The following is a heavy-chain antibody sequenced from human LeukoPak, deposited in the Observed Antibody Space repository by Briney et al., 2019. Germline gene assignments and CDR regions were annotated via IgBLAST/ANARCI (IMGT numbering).Heavy chain of an antibody. J-gene: IGHJ3*02. CDR2: AYYGGNI. D-gene: IGHD3-22*01. CDR3: ARHDSSGPYNAFDI. Sequence: SETLSLTCSVSGGSISSSSYYWGWIRQPPGKGLEWIGSAYYGGNIYYNPSLKSRVTISVDTSKNQFSLKLSSVTATDTAVYYCARHDSSGPYNAFDIWGRGTMVTVSS. CDR1: GGSISSSSYY. V-gene: IGHV4-39*01.